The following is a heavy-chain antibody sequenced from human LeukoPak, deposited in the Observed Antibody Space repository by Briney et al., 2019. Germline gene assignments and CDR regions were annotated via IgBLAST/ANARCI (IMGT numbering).Heavy chain of an antibody. J-gene: IGHJ3*02. D-gene: IGHD4-23*01. V-gene: IGHV3-74*01. CDR2: RNSDGSST. CDR3: ARDLKGPVNDVFDM. Sequence: GWSLTLSCAASAFTFKTYWMHWVRQAPGKGLWWLSHRNSDGSSTSYADSVRGRFTISRDNAKNTLYLQMNSLRAEDTAVYYCARDLKGPVNDVFDMWGQGTMVTVSS. CDR1: AFTFKTYW.